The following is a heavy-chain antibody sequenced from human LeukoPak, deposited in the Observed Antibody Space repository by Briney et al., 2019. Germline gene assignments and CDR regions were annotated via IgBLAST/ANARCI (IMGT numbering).Heavy chain of an antibody. V-gene: IGHV4-39*01. CDR1: GGSIYSDSYY. CDR2: IYYIGST. CDR3: ARRSISGNSWDYFDY. D-gene: IGHD4-23*01. Sequence: PSEILSLTCTASGGSIYSDSYYWGWIRQPPGKGLEWIGSIYYIGSTYYNPSLESRVTISVDTSKNQFSLNLSSVTAADTAVYYCARRSISGNSWDYFDYWGQGTLVTVSS. J-gene: IGHJ4*02.